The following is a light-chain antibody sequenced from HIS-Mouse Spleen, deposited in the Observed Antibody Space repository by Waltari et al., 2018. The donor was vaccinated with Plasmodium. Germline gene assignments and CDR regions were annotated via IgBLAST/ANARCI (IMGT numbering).Light chain of an antibody. CDR2: GAS. CDR3: QQYNNWSFT. Sequence: EIVMTKSPAPLSVSPGERATPSCRASQSVSSNLAWYQQKPGQAPRLLIYGASTRATGIPARFSGSGSGTEFTLTISSLQSEDFAVYYCQQYNNWSFTFGPGTKVDIK. V-gene: IGKV3-15*01. J-gene: IGKJ3*01. CDR1: QSVSSN.